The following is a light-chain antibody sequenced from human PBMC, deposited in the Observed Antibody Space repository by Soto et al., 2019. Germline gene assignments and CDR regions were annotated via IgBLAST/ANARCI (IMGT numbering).Light chain of an antibody. CDR1: QSVDSSF. J-gene: IGKJ1*01. CDR2: GAS. CDR3: QQYVSSVT. V-gene: IGKV3-20*01. Sequence: EIVLTQSPGSLSLSPGERATLSCRASQSVDSSFFAWYQQKPGQAPRLLIYGASNRATGIPDRFSGRGSGTDFTLTISRLEPEDFAVYYCQQYVSSVTFGQGTMVEIK.